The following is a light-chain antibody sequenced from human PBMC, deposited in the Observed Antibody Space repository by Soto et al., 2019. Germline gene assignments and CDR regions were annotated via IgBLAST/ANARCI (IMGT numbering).Light chain of an antibody. CDR1: SSDIGVYTS. V-gene: IGLV2-14*03. CDR3: SSYVSGATYV. Sequence: QSVLTQPGSVSGSLGQSATISCTGTSSDIGVYTSVSWYQYHPGKVPRLLIFDVSDRPSGVSNRFSGSKSGNTASLTISGLQAEDEADYFCSSYVSGATYVFGTGTKVTVL. CDR2: DVS. J-gene: IGLJ1*01.